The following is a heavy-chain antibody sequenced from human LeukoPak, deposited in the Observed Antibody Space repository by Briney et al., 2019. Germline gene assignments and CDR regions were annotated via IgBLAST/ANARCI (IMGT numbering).Heavy chain of an antibody. Sequence: GSSVKVSCKASGGTFSSYAISWVRQAPGQGLEWMGGIIPIFGTANYAQKFQGRVTITTDESTSTAYMELSSLRSEDTAVYYCARVPYYDFWSAPYYYMDVWGKGTTVTVSS. CDR2: IIPIFGTA. J-gene: IGHJ6*03. V-gene: IGHV1-69*05. CDR1: GGTFSSYA. D-gene: IGHD3-3*01. CDR3: ARVPYYDFWSAPYYYMDV.